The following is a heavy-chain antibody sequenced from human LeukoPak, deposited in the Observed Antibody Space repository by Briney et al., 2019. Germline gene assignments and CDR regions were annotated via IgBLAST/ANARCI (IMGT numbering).Heavy chain of an antibody. J-gene: IGHJ4*02. CDR3: ARDPYYDYVWGSYRPPAYYFDY. Sequence: ASVKVSCKASGYTSTSYAMHWVRQAPGQRLEWMGWINAGNGNTKYSQKFQGRVTITRDTSASTAYMELSSLRSEDTAVYYCARDPYYDYVWGSYRPPAYYFDYWGQGTLVTVSS. CDR2: INAGNGNT. CDR1: GYTSTSYA. V-gene: IGHV1-3*01. D-gene: IGHD3-16*02.